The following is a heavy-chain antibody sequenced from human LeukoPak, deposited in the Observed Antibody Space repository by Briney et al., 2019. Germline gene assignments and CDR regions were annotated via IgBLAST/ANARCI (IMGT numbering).Heavy chain of an antibody. J-gene: IGHJ4*02. D-gene: IGHD2-15*01. CDR2: IYTSGST. CDR3: ARDLVAFDY. V-gene: IGHV4-4*07. Sequence: PSETLSLTCTVSGGSISSYYWSWIRQPAGKGLEWVGRIYTSGSTNYNPSLKSRVTMSLDMSKNQFSLKLNSVTAPGPAVYYCARDLVAFDYWGQGALVSVSS. CDR1: GGSISSYY.